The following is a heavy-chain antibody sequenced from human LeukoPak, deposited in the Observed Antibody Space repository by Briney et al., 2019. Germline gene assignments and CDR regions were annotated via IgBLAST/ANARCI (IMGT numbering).Heavy chain of an antibody. Sequence: GGSLRLSCAASGFTFSSYAMHWVRQAPGKGLEWVAVISYDGSNKYYAASVKGRFTISRDNSKNTLYLQMNSLRAEDTAVYYCAKDIGRFIVVVPAAYFDYWGQGTLVTVSS. CDR1: GFTFSSYA. V-gene: IGHV3-30*04. J-gene: IGHJ4*02. CDR3: AKDIGRFIVVVPAAYFDY. CDR2: ISYDGSNK. D-gene: IGHD2-2*01.